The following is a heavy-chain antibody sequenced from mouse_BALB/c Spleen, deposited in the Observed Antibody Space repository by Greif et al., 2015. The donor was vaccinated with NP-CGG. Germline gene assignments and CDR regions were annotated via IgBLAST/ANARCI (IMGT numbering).Heavy chain of an antibody. Sequence: LMESGASVKISCKASGYSFTGYFMNWVMQSHGKSLEWIGRINPYNGDTFYNQKFKGKATLTVDKSSSTAHMELRSLASEDSAVYYCARGGADDYWGQGTTLTVSS. CDR1: GYSFTGYF. CDR3: ARGGADDY. V-gene: IGHV1-20*02. CDR2: INPYNGDT. J-gene: IGHJ2*01.